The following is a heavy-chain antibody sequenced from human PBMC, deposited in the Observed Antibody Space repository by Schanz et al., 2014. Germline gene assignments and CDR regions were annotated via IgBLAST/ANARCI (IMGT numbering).Heavy chain of an antibody. D-gene: IGHD3-3*01. CDR2: VSSYDTTV. CDR1: EFTFADYY. Sequence: QVQLLESGGGLFKPGGSLRLSCAGSEFTFADYYMTWIRQAPGKGLEWISYVSSYDTTVSYADSVKGRFTISRDNAKNSVYLQMNSLRVEDTAVYYCARYGFRKFGVVYGLAVWGQGTTVTVS. V-gene: IGHV3-11*01. J-gene: IGHJ6*02. CDR3: ARYGFRKFGVVYGLAV.